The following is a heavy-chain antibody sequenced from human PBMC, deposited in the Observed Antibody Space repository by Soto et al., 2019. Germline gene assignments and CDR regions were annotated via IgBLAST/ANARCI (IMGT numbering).Heavy chain of an antibody. J-gene: IGHJ5*02. V-gene: IGHV4-4*02. CDR2: IYYLGNT. CDR1: GGSFSKTYW. D-gene: IGHD5-12*01. CDR3: ARDWDVVDASTPGGVNRFDP. Sequence: QVQLQESGPGLVKPSETVSLTCTVSGGSFSKTYWWSWVRQPPGKGLEWIGVIYYLGNTNYNPSLKSPVTISLDKSKNQFSLQLTSVTAADTAMYFCARDWDVVDASTPGGVNRFDPWGQGTLVSVSS.